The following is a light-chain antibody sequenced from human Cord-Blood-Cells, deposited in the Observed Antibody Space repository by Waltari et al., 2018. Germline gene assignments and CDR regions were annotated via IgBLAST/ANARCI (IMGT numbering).Light chain of an antibody. Sequence: QSALTQPASVSGSPGQSITISCTGTSSDVGGYNSVPWYQQHPGKAPQLMIYDVSKRPSGFSNRFSGSKSGNTASLTISGLQAEDEADYYCSSYTSSSTLVFGGGTKLTVL. CDR3: SSYTSSSTLV. J-gene: IGLJ3*02. CDR2: DVS. CDR1: SSDVGGYNS. V-gene: IGLV2-14*01.